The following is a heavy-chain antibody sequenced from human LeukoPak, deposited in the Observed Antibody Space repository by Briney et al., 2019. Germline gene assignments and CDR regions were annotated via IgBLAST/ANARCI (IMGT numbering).Heavy chain of an antibody. CDR1: GYSLSSDFY. Sequence: SETLSLTCAVSGYSLSSDFYWGWIRQPPGKGLEWIGSIYHSGSTYYAPSLKSRVAISLDTSKNQFSLKLNSVTAADTAVYYCARVGSSSSGFGFDYWGQGTLVTVSS. J-gene: IGHJ4*02. V-gene: IGHV4-38-2*01. CDR2: IYHSGST. CDR3: ARVGSSSSGFGFDY. D-gene: IGHD6-6*01.